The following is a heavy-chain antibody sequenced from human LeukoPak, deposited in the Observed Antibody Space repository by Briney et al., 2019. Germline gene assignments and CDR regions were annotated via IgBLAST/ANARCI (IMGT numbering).Heavy chain of an antibody. CDR1: GFTFSSYA. J-gene: IGHJ4*02. V-gene: IGHV3-30-3*01. Sequence: GGSLRLSCAASGFTFSSYAMSWVRQAPGKGLEWVAVISYDGSNKYYADSVKGRFTISRDNSKNTLYLQMNSLRAEDTAVYYCARDLGLGYCSSTSCYNFDYWGQGTLVTVSS. CDR2: ISYDGSNK. CDR3: ARDLGLGYCSSTSCYNFDY. D-gene: IGHD2-2*02.